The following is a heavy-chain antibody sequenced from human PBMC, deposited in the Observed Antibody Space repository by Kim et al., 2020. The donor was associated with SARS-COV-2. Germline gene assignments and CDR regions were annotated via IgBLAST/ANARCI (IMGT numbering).Heavy chain of an antibody. Sequence: ADSGKGHLTISRDNSKNTLYLQMNSLRAEDTAVYYCARDRAGNYYYGMDVWGQGTTVTVSS. J-gene: IGHJ6*02. D-gene: IGHD6-13*01. V-gene: IGHV3-30*01. CDR3: ARDRAGNYYYGMDV.